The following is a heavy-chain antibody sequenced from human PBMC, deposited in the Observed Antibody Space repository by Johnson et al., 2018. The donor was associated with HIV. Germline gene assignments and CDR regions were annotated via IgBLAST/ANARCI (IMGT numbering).Heavy chain of an antibody. CDR1: GFTVSSNY. V-gene: IGHV3-66*02. CDR3: ARDRCGVCRTDAFDI. D-gene: IGHD2-8*02. J-gene: IGHJ3*02. Sequence: EVQLVESGGGLVQPGGSLRLSCAASGFTVSSNYMSWVRQAPGKGLEWVSRMNADGKSTTYADSVKGRFTISRDNSKNTLYLQMNSLRAEDTAVYYCARDRCGVCRTDAFDIWGQGAMVTASP. CDR2: MNADGKST.